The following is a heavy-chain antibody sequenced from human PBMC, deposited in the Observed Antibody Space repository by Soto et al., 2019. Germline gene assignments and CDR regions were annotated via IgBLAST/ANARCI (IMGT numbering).Heavy chain of an antibody. D-gene: IGHD6-19*01. V-gene: IGHV3-48*02. CDR2: ISSSSSTI. Sequence: GGSLRLSCAASGFTFSSYSMNWVRQAPGKGLEWVSYISSSSSTIYYADSVKGRFTISRDNAKNSLYLQMNSLRDEDTAVYYCARTRADSSGWYFDYWGQGTLVTVS. CDR1: GFTFSSYS. J-gene: IGHJ4*02. CDR3: ARTRADSSGWYFDY.